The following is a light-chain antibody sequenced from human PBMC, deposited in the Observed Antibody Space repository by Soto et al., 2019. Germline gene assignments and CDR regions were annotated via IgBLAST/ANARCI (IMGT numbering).Light chain of an antibody. J-gene: IGLJ2*01. V-gene: IGLV2-14*03. CDR2: DVT. CDR1: SSDVGGFNY. CDR3: SSYSSSTTHVV. Sequence: QSALTQPASVSGSPGRSVTISCTGTSSDVGGFNYVSWYQHLPGRAPKLIIYDVTNRPSGISYRFSASKSGRTASLTIPGLQAEDEAYYYCSSYSSSTTHVVFGGGTKLTVL.